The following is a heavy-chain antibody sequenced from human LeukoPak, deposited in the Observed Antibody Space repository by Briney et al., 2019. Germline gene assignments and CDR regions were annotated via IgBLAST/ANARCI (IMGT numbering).Heavy chain of an antibody. J-gene: IGHJ4*02. Sequence: SETLSLTCTVSGGSISSYYWSWIRQPPGKGLEWTGYIYYSGSTNYNPSLKSRVTISVDTSKNQFSLKLSSVTAADTAVYYCARDMGSGSYPYYFDYWGQGTLVTVSS. CDR1: GGSISSYY. D-gene: IGHD3-10*01. CDR3: ARDMGSGSYPYYFDY. V-gene: IGHV4-59*12. CDR2: IYYSGST.